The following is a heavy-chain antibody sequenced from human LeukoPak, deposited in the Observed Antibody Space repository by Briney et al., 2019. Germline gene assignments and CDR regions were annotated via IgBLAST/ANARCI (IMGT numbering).Heavy chain of an antibody. D-gene: IGHD6-13*01. CDR2: ISGGSDYI. V-gene: IGHV3-21*06. J-gene: IGHJ2*01. CDR3: ARDKGYSSREWYFDL. CDR1: GFTFSYYN. Sequence: PGGSLRLSCSASGFTFSYYNMNWVRQAPGKRLEWVASISGGSDYIEYADSVKGRFTISRDNAKNSLYLQMNSLRAEDTAVYYCARDKGYSSREWYFDLWGRGTLVTVSS.